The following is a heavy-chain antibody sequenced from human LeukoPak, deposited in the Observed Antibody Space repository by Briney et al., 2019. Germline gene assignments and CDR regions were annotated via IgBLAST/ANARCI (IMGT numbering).Heavy chain of an antibody. CDR3: TTVNDFWSGYQYN. CDR1: GFTFSNAW. D-gene: IGHD3-3*01. J-gene: IGHJ4*02. Sequence: GGSLRLSCAASGFTFSNAWMSLVRQAPGKGLEWVGRIKSKTDGGTTDYAAPVKGRFTISRDDSKNTLYLQMNSLKTEDTAVYYCTTVNDFWSGYQYNWGQGTLVTVSS. V-gene: IGHV3-15*01. CDR2: IKSKTDGGTT.